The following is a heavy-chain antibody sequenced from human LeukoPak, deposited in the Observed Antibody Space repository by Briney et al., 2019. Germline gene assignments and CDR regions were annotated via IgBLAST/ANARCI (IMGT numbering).Heavy chain of an antibody. CDR2: ISYDGSNK. CDR3: AKALTDYYDSSGYYYSYYYYGMDV. J-gene: IGHJ6*02. D-gene: IGHD3-22*01. CDR1: GFTFSSYG. V-gene: IGHV3-30*18. Sequence: PGGSLRLSCAASGFTFSSYGMHWVRQAPGKGLEWVAVISYDGSNKYYADSVKGRFTISRDNSKNTLYLQMNSLRAEDTAVYYCAKALTDYYDSSGYYYSYYYYGMDVWGQGTLVTVSS.